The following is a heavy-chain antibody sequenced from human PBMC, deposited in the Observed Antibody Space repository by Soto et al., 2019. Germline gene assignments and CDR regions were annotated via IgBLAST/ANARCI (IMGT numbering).Heavy chain of an antibody. CDR1: GFTFSNAW. Sequence: GALRLPCSASGFTFSNAWMSGIRQAPGKGQEWVGRIKSKTDGGTTDYAAPVKGRFTISRDESKNTLYLQMTSLKTEDTAVYYCTTNFPLYARSATDYWGQGTLVTV. J-gene: IGHJ4*02. D-gene: IGHD2-8*01. CDR2: IKSKTDGGTT. CDR3: TTNFPLYARSATDY. V-gene: IGHV3-15*01.